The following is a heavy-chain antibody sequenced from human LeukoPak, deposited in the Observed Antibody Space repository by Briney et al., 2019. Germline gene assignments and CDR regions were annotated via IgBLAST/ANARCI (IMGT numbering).Heavy chain of an antibody. V-gene: IGHV3-23*01. CDR2: FSGSGGST. CDR3: ARIVRRRQFDY. Sequence: SGGSLRLSCAASGFTFSSYAMSWVRQAPGKGLECISGFSGSGGSTYYADSVKGRFTISRDNAKNSLYLQMNDLRGEDTAVYYCARIVRRRQFDYWGQGTLVTVSS. J-gene: IGHJ4*02. CDR1: GFTFSSYA. D-gene: IGHD2/OR15-2a*01.